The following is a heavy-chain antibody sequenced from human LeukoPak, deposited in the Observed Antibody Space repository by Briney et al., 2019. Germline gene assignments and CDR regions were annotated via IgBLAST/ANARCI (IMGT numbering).Heavy chain of an antibody. V-gene: IGHV4-61*02. CDR2: IYTSGST. Sequence: SETLSLTCTVSGGSTSSGSYYWSWIRQPAGKGLEWIGRIYTSGSTNYNPSLKSRVTISVDTSKNQFSLKLSSVTAADTAVYYCARGLDKLDPWGQGTLVTVSS. CDR3: ARGLDKLDP. D-gene: IGHD6-19*01. J-gene: IGHJ5*02. CDR1: GGSTSSGSYY.